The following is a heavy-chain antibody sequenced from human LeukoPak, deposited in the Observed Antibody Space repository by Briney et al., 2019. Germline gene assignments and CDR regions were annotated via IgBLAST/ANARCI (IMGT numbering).Heavy chain of an antibody. J-gene: IGHJ3*02. D-gene: IGHD3-16*02. Sequence: SETLSLTCTVSGGSISSGGYYWGWIRQPPGKGLEWIGSIYHSGSTYYNPSLKSRVTISVDTSKNQFSLKLSSVTAADTAVYYCARSPVHGDYVWGSYRPTNAFDIWGQGTMVTVSS. CDR3: ARSPVHGDYVWGSYRPTNAFDI. CDR1: GGSISSGGYY. V-gene: IGHV4-39*07. CDR2: IYHSGST.